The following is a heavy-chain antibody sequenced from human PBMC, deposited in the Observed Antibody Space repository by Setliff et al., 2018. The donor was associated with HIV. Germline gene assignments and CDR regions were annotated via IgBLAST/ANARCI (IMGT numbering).Heavy chain of an antibody. D-gene: IGHD6-13*01. CDR1: GGSIRSSDYY. Sequence: SETLSLTCSVSGGSIRSSDYYWGWIRQTPGKGLEWIGTIHYSGGTSYNPSLKSRVTFSMEGSQNQFPLKVRSVTAADSAIYYCARNAGYSSSWYVYWGQGVLVTVSS. V-gene: IGHV4-39*06. CDR3: ARNAGYSSSWYVY. CDR2: IHYSGGT. J-gene: IGHJ4*02.